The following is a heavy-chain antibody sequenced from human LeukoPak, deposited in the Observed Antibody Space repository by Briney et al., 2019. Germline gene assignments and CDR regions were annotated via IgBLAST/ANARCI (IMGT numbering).Heavy chain of an antibody. CDR1: GYSISSGYY. J-gene: IGHJ4*01. CDR3: AREPGPYCSGGNCYFFDN. D-gene: IGHD2-15*01. V-gene: IGHV4-38-2*02. Sequence: PSETLSLTCTVSGYSISSGYYWGWIRQPPGKGLEGIGSIYHSGRTFYNPSLKSRVTISVDTSKNQFSLKLRSVTAADTAVYYCAREPGPYCSGGNCYFFDNWGHGTLVTVSS. CDR2: IYHSGRT.